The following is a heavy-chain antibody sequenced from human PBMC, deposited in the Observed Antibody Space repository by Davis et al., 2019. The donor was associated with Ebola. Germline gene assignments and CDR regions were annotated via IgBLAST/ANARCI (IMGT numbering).Heavy chain of an antibody. CDR3: ARASKADRSGYYYYYYYYGMDV. J-gene: IGHJ6*02. Sequence: PSETLSLTCAVYGGSFSGYYWSWIRQPPGKGLEWIGEINHSGSTNYNPSLKSRVTISVDTSKNQFSLKLSSVTAADTAVYYCARASKADRSGYYYYYYYYGMDVWGQGTTVTVSS. CDR2: INHSGST. D-gene: IGHD3-3*01. V-gene: IGHV4-34*01. CDR1: GGSFSGYY.